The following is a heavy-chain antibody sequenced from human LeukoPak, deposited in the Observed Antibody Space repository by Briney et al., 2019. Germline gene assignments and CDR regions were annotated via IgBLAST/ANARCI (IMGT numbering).Heavy chain of an antibody. CDR3: ARALVRYQLLSESYLGY. Sequence: GASVKVSCKASGYSFTNYGISWVRQAPGQGLEWMGWISAYNGYTHFAQKFQGRVTITADKSTSTAYMELSSLRSEDTAVYYCARALVRYQLLSESYLGYWGQGTLVTVSS. CDR1: GYSFTNYG. D-gene: IGHD2-2*01. V-gene: IGHV1-18*01. CDR2: ISAYNGYT. J-gene: IGHJ4*02.